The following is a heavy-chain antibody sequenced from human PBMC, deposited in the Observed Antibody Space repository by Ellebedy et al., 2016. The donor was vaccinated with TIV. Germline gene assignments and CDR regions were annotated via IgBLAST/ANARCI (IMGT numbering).Heavy chain of an antibody. J-gene: IGHJ4*02. V-gene: IGHV3-33*01. Sequence: GGSLRLXXAASGFTFSSYGMHWVRQAPGKGLEWVAVIWYDGSNKYYADSVKGRFTISRDNSKNTLYLQMNSLRAEDTAVYYCARGTPRVVVVAAVNYWGQGTLVTVSS. CDR3: ARGTPRVVVVAAVNY. D-gene: IGHD2-15*01. CDR2: IWYDGSNK. CDR1: GFTFSSYG.